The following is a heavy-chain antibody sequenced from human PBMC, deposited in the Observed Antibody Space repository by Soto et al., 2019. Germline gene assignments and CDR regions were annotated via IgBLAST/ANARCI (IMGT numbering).Heavy chain of an antibody. D-gene: IGHD6-19*01. V-gene: IGHV3-48*02. J-gene: IGHJ4*02. Sequence: EVQLVETGGDLVLPGGAMRLSCGASQSTFRDYSMNWVRQARGEGLAWVSYVRGGRKNIYSADSVRDRFTISRDNAKNSLYLQMSSLREEETAVYYFARESPSSQWLPTRYLDYWGQGTLVTVSA. CDR1: QSTFRDYS. CDR3: ARESPSSQWLPTRYLDY. CDR2: VRGGRKNI.